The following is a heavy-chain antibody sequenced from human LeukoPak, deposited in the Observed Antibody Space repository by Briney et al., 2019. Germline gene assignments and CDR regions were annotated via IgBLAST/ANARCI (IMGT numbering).Heavy chain of an antibody. CDR3: ATERITMVRGVIPIHFDY. J-gene: IGHJ4*02. CDR1: GYPFTGYY. D-gene: IGHD3-10*01. V-gene: IGHV1-2*06. CDR2: INPNSGGT. Sequence: ASVKVSCKASGYPFTGYYMHWVRQAPGQGLEWMGRINPNSGGTNYAQKFQGRVTMTRDTSISTAYMELSRLRSDDTAVYYCATERITMVRGVIPIHFDYWGQGTLVTVSS.